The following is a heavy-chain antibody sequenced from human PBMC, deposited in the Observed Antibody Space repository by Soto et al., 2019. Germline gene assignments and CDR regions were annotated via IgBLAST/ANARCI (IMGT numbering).Heavy chain of an antibody. J-gene: IGHJ4*02. CDR2: IYNDGSRT. Sequence: EEQLVESGGGLVQPGGSLRLSCAASGFAFSSYWMHWVRQTPGKGPVWVARIYNDGSRTAYADSVKGRFTISRDNAKKTMYLQMSSLTGECTAVYYCARDLSGDTTPYCDLWGQGTLVTGSS. D-gene: IGHD1-1*01. V-gene: IGHV3-74*01. CDR3: ARDLSGDTTPYCDL. CDR1: GFAFSSYW.